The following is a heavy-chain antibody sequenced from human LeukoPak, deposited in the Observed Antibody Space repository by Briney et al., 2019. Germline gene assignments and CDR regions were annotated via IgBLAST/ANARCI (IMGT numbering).Heavy chain of an antibody. CDR3: ARRLRTGGFDI. CDR1: GYRFTTYW. V-gene: IGHV5-51*01. Sequence: GESLKISCMGSGYRFTTYWIDWVRQVPGKGLEWMGLIQPADSQTRYNPSFQGQVTLSDDKSINTAYLQWSSLRPLDTAIYYCARRLRTGGFDIWGQGTEVTVSS. D-gene: IGHD1-1*01. J-gene: IGHJ3*02. CDR2: IQPADSQT.